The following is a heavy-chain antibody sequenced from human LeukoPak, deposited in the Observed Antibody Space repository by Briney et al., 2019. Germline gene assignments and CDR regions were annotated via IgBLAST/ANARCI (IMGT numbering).Heavy chain of an antibody. V-gene: IGHV3-11*04. J-gene: IGHJ5*02. CDR1: GFTFSDYN. CDR3: ARGKEVVSADGNWFDP. D-gene: IGHD2-2*01. Sequence: GGSLRLSCAASGFTFSDYNMRWIRQAPGKGLEWVSSISRSGSTKYYADSVKGRFTISRDNAKNSLYLQMNNLRAEDSAVYYCARGKEVVSADGNWFDPWGQGTLVIVSS. CDR2: ISRSGSTK.